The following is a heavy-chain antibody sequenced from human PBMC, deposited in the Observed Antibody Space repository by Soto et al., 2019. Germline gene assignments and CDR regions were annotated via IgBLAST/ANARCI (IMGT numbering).Heavy chain of an antibody. V-gene: IGHV2-5*02. Sequence: QITLKESGPTLVKPTQTLTLTCSFPGFSLSTTGVDVGWIRQSPGKALEWLAIIYWDNDKRYSPSLKSRVTITKDTSKNQVVLTVTNMDPVDTGTYYCARSLWFGELHWGQGALVTVSS. CDR3: ARSLWFGELH. J-gene: IGHJ4*02. CDR1: GFSLSTTGVD. CDR2: IYWDNDK. D-gene: IGHD3-10*01.